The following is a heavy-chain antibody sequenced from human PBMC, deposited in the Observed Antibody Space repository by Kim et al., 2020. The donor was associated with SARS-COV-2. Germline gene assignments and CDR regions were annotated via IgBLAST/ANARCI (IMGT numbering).Heavy chain of an antibody. CDR3: ARDSYGSGSYYSMDV. CDR2: IYYSGST. V-gene: IGHV4-31*03. Sequence: SETLSLTCTVSGGSISSGGYYWSWIRQHPGKGLEWIGYIYYSGSTYYNPSLKSRVTISVDTSKNQFSLKLSSVTAADTAVYYCARDSYGSGSYYSMDVWGQGTTVTVSS. D-gene: IGHD3-10*01. J-gene: IGHJ6*02. CDR1: GGSISSGGYY.